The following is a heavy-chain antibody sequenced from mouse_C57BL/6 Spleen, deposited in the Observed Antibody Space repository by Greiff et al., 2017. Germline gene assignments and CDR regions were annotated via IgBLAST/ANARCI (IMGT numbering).Heavy chain of an antibody. Sequence: VQLKQSGPELVKPGASVKISCKASGYTFTDYYMNWVKQSHGKSLEWIGDINPNNGGTSYNQKFKGKATLTVDKSSSTAYMELRSLTSEDSAVXYCARDYGAWFAYWGQGTLVTVSA. CDR2: INPNNGGT. CDR3: ARDYGAWFAY. V-gene: IGHV1-26*01. CDR1: GYTFTDYY. D-gene: IGHD2-4*01. J-gene: IGHJ3*01.